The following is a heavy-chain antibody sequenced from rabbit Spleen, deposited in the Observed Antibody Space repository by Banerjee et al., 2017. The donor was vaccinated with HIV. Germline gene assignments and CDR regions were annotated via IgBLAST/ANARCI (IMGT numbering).Heavy chain of an antibody. CDR2: IVGSSSGFT. J-gene: IGHJ6*01. CDR3: AEDAGSSFTSYSMDV. D-gene: IGHD8-1*01. CDR1: GFSFSSSAD. Sequence: QSLEESGGGLVHPEGSLALTCKASGFSFSSSADIWWVRQAPGKGLEWISCIVGSSSGFTYSATSAKSLFTISNTSSTTLTLKMTMLTAADAASYFCAEDAGSSFTSYSMDVWGPGTLVTVS. V-gene: IGHV1S40*01.